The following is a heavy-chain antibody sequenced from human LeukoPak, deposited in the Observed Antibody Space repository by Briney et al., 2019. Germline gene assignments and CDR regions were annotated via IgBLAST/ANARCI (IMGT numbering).Heavy chain of an antibody. V-gene: IGHV4-34*01. CDR2: INHSGSN. J-gene: IGHJ5*02. CDR3: ARDHRNWFDP. Sequence: PSETLSLTCAVYGGSFSGYYWSWIRQPPGKGLEWIGEINHSGSNNYNPSLKSRVTISVDTSKNQFSLKLSSVTAAYTAVYYWARDHRNWFDPWGQGTLVTVSS. CDR1: GGSFSGYY.